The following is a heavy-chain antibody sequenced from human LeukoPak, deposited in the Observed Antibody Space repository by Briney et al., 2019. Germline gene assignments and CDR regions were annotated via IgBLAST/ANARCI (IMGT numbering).Heavy chain of an antibody. CDR3: ARAPLGSEATNWFDP. CDR1: GYSFTSYW. Sequence: GESLKISCKGSGYSFTSYWISWVRQMPGKGLEWMGRIDPSDSYTNYSPSFQGHVTIPADKSISTAYLQWSSLKASDTAMYYCARAPLGSEATNWFDPWGQGTLVTVSS. V-gene: IGHV5-10-1*01. J-gene: IGHJ5*02. D-gene: IGHD6-6*01. CDR2: IDPSDSYT.